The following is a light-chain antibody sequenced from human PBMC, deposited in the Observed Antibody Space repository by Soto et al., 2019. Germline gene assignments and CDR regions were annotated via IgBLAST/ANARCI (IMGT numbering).Light chain of an antibody. V-gene: IGKV1-5*01. CDR2: HAS. J-gene: IGKJ1*01. Sequence: DIQMTQSPSTLSASVGDRVTITCRTSQSITSWLAWYQQKPGKAPKVLIYHASTLESGVPSRFSGSGSGTEFTLTISSLQPDDFATYYCQQYNSYWTFGQGTKVEIK. CDR1: QSITSW. CDR3: QQYNSYWT.